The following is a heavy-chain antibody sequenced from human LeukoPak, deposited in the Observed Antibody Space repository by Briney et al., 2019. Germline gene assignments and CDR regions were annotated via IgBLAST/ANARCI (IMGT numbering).Heavy chain of an antibody. V-gene: IGHV3-74*01. CDR1: GFTFSSYS. J-gene: IGHJ4*02. Sequence: GGSLRLSCAASGFTFSSYSMNWVRQAPGKGLVWVSSINRDGSRTYYADSVKGRFTISRDNAKNTLYLQMNSLRAEDTAMFYCARDEGSEVPTIRGFDFWGQGTLVTVSS. CDR2: INRDGSRT. D-gene: IGHD2-2*01. CDR3: ARDEGSEVPTIRGFDF.